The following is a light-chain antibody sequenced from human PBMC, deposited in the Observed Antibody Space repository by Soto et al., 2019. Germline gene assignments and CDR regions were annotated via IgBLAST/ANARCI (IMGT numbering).Light chain of an antibody. CDR2: GAS. V-gene: IGKV3-20*01. CDR3: QQYGISPQT. Sequence: ETEMTQSPATLSESPGERATLSCRASQSVSSNYLAWYQQKPGQAPRLLIYGASSRATGIPDRFSGSGSGTDFTLTISRLEPEDFAVYYCQQYGISPQTFGQRT. CDR1: QSVSSNY. J-gene: IGKJ1*01.